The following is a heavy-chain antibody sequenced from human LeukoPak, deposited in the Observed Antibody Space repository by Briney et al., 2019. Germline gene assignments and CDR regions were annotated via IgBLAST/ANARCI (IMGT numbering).Heavy chain of an antibody. CDR2: ICHSRSIV. CDR1: GSSFGDYS. J-gene: IGHJ3*02. Sequence: GGSLRLSCAAYGSSFGDYSMYWVRQAPGKGPEWVSCICHSRSIVSYADSVKGRFTISRDNAKNSVYLQMNSLRDEDTAVYYCARDRGWAFETWGQGTMVTVSS. V-gene: IGHV3-48*02. CDR3: ARDRGWAFET. D-gene: IGHD6-19*01.